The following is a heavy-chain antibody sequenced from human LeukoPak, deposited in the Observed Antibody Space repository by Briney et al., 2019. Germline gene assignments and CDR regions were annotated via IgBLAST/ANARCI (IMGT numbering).Heavy chain of an antibody. D-gene: IGHD3-10*01. Sequence: SETLSLTCTVSGVSISSGGYYWGWLRQHPGKGLEWIGYIYYSGNTYYNPSLTSRVTISVDTSKNQFSLRLSSVTAADTTLYFCAREGSGKYYNPYWYFDLWGRGTLVTVSS. CDR3: AREGSGKYYNPYWYFDL. J-gene: IGHJ2*01. CDR1: GVSISSGGYY. V-gene: IGHV4-31*03. CDR2: IYYSGNT.